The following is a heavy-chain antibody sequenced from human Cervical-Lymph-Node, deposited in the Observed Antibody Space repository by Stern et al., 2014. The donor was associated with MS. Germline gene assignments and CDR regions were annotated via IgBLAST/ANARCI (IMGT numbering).Heavy chain of an antibody. CDR1: GYTFTSYY. V-gene: IGHV1-46*01. J-gene: IGHJ2*01. Sequence: EQLVESGAEVKKPGASVKVSCKASGYTFTSYYMHWVRQAPGQGLEWMGIINPSGGSTSYAQKFQGRVTMTRDTSTSTVYMELSSLRSEDTAVYYCARDRATPAPDWYFDLWGRGTLVTVSS. D-gene: IGHD5-12*01. CDR2: INPSGGST. CDR3: ARDRATPAPDWYFDL.